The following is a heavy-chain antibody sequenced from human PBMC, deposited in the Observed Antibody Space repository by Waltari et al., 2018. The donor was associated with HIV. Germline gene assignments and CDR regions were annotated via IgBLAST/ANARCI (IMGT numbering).Heavy chain of an antibody. J-gene: IGHJ3*02. CDR1: GYSISSGYY. CDR2: IYHSGST. V-gene: IGHV4-38-2*02. Sequence: GYSISSGYYWGWIRQPPGKGLEWIGSIYHSGSTYYNPSLKSRVTISVDTSKNQFSLKLSSVTAADTAVYYCARADGPDDAFDIWGQGTMVTVSS. CDR3: ARADGPDDAFDI.